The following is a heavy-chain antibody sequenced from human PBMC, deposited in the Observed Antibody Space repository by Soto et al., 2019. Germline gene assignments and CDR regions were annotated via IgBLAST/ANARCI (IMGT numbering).Heavy chain of an antibody. D-gene: IGHD3-10*01. CDR3: VGVADQYSCSGLDV. CDR1: GFAFSSHW. CDR2: INSDGTIT. V-gene: IGHV3-74*01. Sequence: EVQLVESGGAFVQPGGSLRLSCVASGFAFSSHWMYWVRQAPGKGLVWVSRINSDGTITTYADSVKGRFTISRDNVKNTLYLQLNSLRVKDSALYVCVGVADQYSCSGLDVWGQGTTVIVS. J-gene: IGHJ6*02.